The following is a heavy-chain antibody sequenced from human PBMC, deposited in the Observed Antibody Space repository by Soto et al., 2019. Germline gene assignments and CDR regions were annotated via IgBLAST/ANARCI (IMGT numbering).Heavy chain of an antibody. J-gene: IGHJ1*01. Sequence: QVLLVQSGAEVKKPGASVKVSCKASGYSFTGYNMHWVRQAPGQGLEWMGWINPNSGGANYAQKFQDRVTMTRDTSITTAYMELSRLTSDDTAVYYCAREGSSSSEYSQHWGQCTLVTVSS. CDR2: INPNSGGA. D-gene: IGHD6-6*01. CDR3: AREGSSSSEYSQH. CDR1: GYSFTGYN. V-gene: IGHV1-2*02.